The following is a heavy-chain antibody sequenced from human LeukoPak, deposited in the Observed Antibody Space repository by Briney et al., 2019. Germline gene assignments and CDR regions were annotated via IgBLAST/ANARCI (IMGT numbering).Heavy chain of an antibody. J-gene: IGHJ6*03. CDR1: GYSISSGYY. D-gene: IGHD6-19*01. Sequence: PSETLSLTCAVSGYSISSGYYWGWIRQPPGKGLEWIGSIYHSGSTYYNPSLKSRVTISVDTSKNQFSLKLSSVTAADTAVYYCARHAVYSSGWYVEIYYMDVGGKGTTVTVSS. V-gene: IGHV4-38-2*01. CDR3: ARHAVYSSGWYVEIYYMDV. CDR2: IYHSGST.